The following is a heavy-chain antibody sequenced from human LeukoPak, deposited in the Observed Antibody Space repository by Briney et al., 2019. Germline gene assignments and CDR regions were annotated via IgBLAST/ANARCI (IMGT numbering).Heavy chain of an antibody. CDR2: INHSGST. V-gene: IGHV4-34*01. Sequence: SETLSLTCAVYGGSFSGYYWSWIRQPPGKGLEWIGEINHSGSTNYNPSLKSRVTISVDTSKNQFSLKLSSVTAADTAVYYCARRKTACLDYWGQGTLVTVSS. J-gene: IGHJ4*02. CDR3: ARRKTACLDY. D-gene: IGHD6-25*01. CDR1: GGSFSGYY.